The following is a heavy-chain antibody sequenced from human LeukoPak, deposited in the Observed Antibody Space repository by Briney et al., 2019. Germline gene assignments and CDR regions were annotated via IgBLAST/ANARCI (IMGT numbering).Heavy chain of an antibody. Sequence: GGSLRLSCPVSGLTLSIYGMPSVRQAPGKGLEWVSDIYSGDGTYYADSVKGRFTISRDNSENTLYLQMNSLRAEDTAVYYCARESGLRYFDWLPFDYWGQGTLVTVSS. CDR2: IYSGDGT. D-gene: IGHD3-9*01. CDR3: ARESGLRYFDWLPFDY. V-gene: IGHV3-66*01. J-gene: IGHJ4*02. CDR1: GLTLSIYG.